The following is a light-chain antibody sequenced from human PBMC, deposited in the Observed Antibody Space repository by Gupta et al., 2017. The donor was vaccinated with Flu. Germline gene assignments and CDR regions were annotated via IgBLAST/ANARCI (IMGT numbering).Light chain of an antibody. CDR2: GAS. Sequence: ESVLTQFPGTLSLSPGDRATLSCRASQSVADNYLAWYQQSPGQPPRLLIYGASIRATGTPERCSGSGSGTDFTLVITRVEPEDFALYYCQHYGTPLNRFGQGTKLEIK. CDR3: QHYGTPLNR. V-gene: IGKV3-20*01. J-gene: IGKJ2*03. CDR1: QSVADNY.